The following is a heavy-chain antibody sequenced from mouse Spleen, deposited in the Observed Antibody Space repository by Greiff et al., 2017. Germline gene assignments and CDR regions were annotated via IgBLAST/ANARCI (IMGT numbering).Heavy chain of an antibody. CDR1: GYTFTSYG. V-gene: IGHV1-81*01. J-gene: IGHJ2*01. Sequence: QVQLKESGAELARPGASVKLSCKASGYTFTSYGISWVKQRTGQGLEWIGEIYPRSGNTYYNEKFKGKATLTADKSSSTAYMELRSLTSEDSAVYFCARSGLLPFDYWGQGTTLTVSS. D-gene: IGHD1-1*01. CDR3: ARSGLLPFDY. CDR2: IYPRSGNT.